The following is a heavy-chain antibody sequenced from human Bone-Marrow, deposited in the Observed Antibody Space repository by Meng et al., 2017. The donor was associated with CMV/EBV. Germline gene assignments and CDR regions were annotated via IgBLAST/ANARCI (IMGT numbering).Heavy chain of an antibody. CDR1: GNTFSGFY. Sequence: ASVKVSCKASGNTFSGFYMHWVRQAPGQGLEWMGWISAYNGNTKYAQKFQGRVTMTTDTSTSTAYMELKSLRSDDTAVYYCARGEVWDNNIWYYYWGQGTLVTVSS. V-gene: IGHV1-18*04. CDR2: ISAYNGNT. CDR3: ARGEVWDNNIWYYY. D-gene: IGHD6-13*01. J-gene: IGHJ4*02.